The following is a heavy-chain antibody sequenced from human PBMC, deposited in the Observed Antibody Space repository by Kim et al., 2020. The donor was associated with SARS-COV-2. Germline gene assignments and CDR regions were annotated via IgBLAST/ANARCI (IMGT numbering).Heavy chain of an antibody. V-gene: IGHV3-33*01. Sequence: GGSLRLSCAASGFTFSSYGMHWVRQAPGKGLEWVAVIWYDGSNKYYADSVKGRFTISRDNSKNTLYLQMNSLRAEDTAVYYCAREGAMTTFSDTRLTHYYGMDVWGQGTTVTVSS. J-gene: IGHJ6*02. CDR1: GFTFSSYG. CDR2: IWYDGSNK. CDR3: AREGAMTTFSDTRLTHYYGMDV. D-gene: IGHD4-4*01.